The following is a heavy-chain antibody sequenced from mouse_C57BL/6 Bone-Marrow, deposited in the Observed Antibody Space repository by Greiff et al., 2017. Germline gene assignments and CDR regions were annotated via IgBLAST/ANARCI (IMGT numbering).Heavy chain of an antibody. CDR1: GYTFTSYW. CDR3: ARGGYYDPWFAY. Sequence: QVQLQQPGAELVMPGASVKLSCKASGYTFTSYWMHWVKQRPGQGLEWIGEIDPSDSYTNYNQKFKGKSTLTVDNSSSTTYMQLISLTSEDSAVYYCARGGYYDPWFAYWGQGTLVTVSA. J-gene: IGHJ3*01. V-gene: IGHV1-69*01. CDR2: IDPSDSYT. D-gene: IGHD2-3*01.